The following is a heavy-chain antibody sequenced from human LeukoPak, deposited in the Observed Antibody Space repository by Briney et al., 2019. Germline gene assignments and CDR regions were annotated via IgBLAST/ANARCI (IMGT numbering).Heavy chain of an antibody. CDR3: ASPDLVVPAATNYYYYYGMDV. V-gene: IGHV1-18*01. D-gene: IGHD2-2*01. CDR1: GYTFTSYG. Sequence: ASVKVSCKASGYTFTSYGISWVRQAPGQGLEWMGWISAYNGNTNYAQKLQGRVTMTTDTSTSTAYMELRSLRSDDTAVYYCASPDLVVPAATNYYYYYGMDVGGQGTKVTVSS. CDR2: ISAYNGNT. J-gene: IGHJ6*02.